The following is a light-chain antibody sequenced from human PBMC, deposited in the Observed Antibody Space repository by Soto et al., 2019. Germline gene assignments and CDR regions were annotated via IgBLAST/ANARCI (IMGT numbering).Light chain of an antibody. Sequence: EIALTQSPGTLSFSPGERATLSCRASQSVSSHFAWYQQKPGQAPSLLIYDASNMATGIPARFAGSGSGTEFTLTISSLEPEDFAVYYCQQRSSWPLTFGGGTKVEIK. J-gene: IGKJ4*01. CDR1: QSVSSH. V-gene: IGKV3-11*01. CDR2: DAS. CDR3: QQRSSWPLT.